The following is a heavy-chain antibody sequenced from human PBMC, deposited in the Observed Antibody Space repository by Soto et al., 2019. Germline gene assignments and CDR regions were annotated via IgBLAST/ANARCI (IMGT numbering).Heavy chain of an antibody. CDR1: GGTFSSYT. Sequence: QVQLVHSGAEVKKPGSSVKVSCKASGGTFSSYTISWVRQAPGQGLEWMGRIIPILGIANYAQKFQGRVTITADKSTSTAYMELSSLRSEDTAVYYCARGLYGSGDYYYGMDVWGQGTTVTVSS. CDR3: ARGLYGSGDYYYGMDV. J-gene: IGHJ6*02. D-gene: IGHD3-10*01. V-gene: IGHV1-69*02. CDR2: IIPILGIA.